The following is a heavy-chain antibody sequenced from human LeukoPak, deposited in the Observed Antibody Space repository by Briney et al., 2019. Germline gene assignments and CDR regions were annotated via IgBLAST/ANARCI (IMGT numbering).Heavy chain of an antibody. CDR1: GFTFSSYS. CDR3: AREGTYYYDSSGYVFDH. V-gene: IGHV3-48*01. CDR2: ISSSSSTI. D-gene: IGHD3-22*01. J-gene: IGHJ4*02. Sequence: GGSLRLSCAASGFTFSSYSMNWVRQAPGKGLEWVSYISSSSSTIYYADSVKGRFTISRDNAKNSLYLQMNSLRAEDTAVYYCAREGTYYYDSSGYVFDHWGQGTLVTVSS.